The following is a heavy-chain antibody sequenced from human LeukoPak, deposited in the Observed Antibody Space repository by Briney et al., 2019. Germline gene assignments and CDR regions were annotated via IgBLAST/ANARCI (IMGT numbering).Heavy chain of an antibody. V-gene: IGHV1-8*01. CDR1: GYTFTSYD. D-gene: IGHD3-22*01. J-gene: IGHJ4*02. CDR2: MNPNSGNT. CDR3: ARGGASIFTYYYDSSGYYYEDY. Sequence: VASVKVSCKASGYTFTSYDINWVRQATGQGLEWMGWMNPNSGNTGYAQKFQGRVTMTRNTSISTAYMELSSLRSEDTAVYYCARGGASIFTYYYDSSGYYYEDYWGQGTLVTVSS.